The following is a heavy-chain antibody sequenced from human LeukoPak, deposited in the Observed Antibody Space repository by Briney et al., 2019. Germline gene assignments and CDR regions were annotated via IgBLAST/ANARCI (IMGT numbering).Heavy chain of an antibody. Sequence: GASVKVSCKASGGTFSSYAISWVRQAPGQGLEWMGGIIPIFGTANYAQKFQGRVTITADESTSTAYMELSSLRSEDTAVYYCALGVVGATGLDPWGQGTLVTVSS. CDR2: IIPIFGTA. D-gene: IGHD1-26*01. CDR1: GGTFSSYA. V-gene: IGHV1-69*13. J-gene: IGHJ5*02. CDR3: ALGVVGATGLDP.